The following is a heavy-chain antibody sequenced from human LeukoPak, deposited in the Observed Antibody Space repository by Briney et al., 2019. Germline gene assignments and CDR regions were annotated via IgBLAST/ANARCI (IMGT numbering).Heavy chain of an antibody. CDR1: GDSLNSHY. Sequence: PSETLSLTCSVSGDSLNSHYWSWIRQPPGRGLEWIAYVYYSGATSHNPSLKSRVTISVDTSKTQFSLKLTSVTAADTAVYYCARALGRMVSGIEAFDSWGQGTLVTVSS. CDR3: ARALGRMVSGIEAFDS. V-gene: IGHV4-59*11. J-gene: IGHJ4*02. CDR2: VYYSGAT. D-gene: IGHD5-18*01.